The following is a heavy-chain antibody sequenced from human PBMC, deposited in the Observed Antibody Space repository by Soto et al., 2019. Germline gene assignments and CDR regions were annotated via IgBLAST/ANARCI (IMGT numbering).Heavy chain of an antibody. CDR2: ISGSGGST. CDR3: AKDRKYSSGPSANWFDP. D-gene: IGHD6-19*01. Sequence: EVQLLESGGGLVQPGGSLRLSCAASGFTFSSYAMSWVRQAPGKGPEWVSAISGSGGSTYYADSVKGRFTISRDNSKNTLYLQMNSLRAEDTAVYYCAKDRKYSSGPSANWFDPWGQGTLVTVSS. V-gene: IGHV3-23*01. CDR1: GFTFSSYA. J-gene: IGHJ5*02.